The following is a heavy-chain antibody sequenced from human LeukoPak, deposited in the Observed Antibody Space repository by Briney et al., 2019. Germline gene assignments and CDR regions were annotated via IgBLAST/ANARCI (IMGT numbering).Heavy chain of an antibody. Sequence: PSETLSLTCAVYGGSFSGYYWSWIRQPPGKGLEWIGEINHSGSTNYNPSLKSRVTISVDTSKNQFSLKLSSVTAADTAVYYCARGPYSGYLLGWGQGTLVTVSS. V-gene: IGHV4-34*01. CDR3: ARGPYSGYLLG. J-gene: IGHJ4*02. CDR1: GGSFSGYY. D-gene: IGHD5-12*01. CDR2: INHSGST.